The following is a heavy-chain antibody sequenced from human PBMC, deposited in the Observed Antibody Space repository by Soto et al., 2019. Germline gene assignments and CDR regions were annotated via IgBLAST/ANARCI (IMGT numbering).Heavy chain of an antibody. J-gene: IGHJ4*02. CDR1: GGTFSSYS. D-gene: IGHD1-26*01. Sequence: QVQLVQSGAEVKKPGSSVKVSCKASGGTFSSYSINWVRQAPGQGLEWMGEIIPIFGTANYAPKFQGRVTITADESTSTAYMELSSLRSEDTAVYYCARDGGRHAGGIDYWGQGPLVTVSS. CDR2: IIPIFGTA. CDR3: ARDGGRHAGGIDY. V-gene: IGHV1-69*01.